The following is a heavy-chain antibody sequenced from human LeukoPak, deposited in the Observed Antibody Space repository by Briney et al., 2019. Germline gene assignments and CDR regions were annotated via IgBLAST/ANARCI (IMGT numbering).Heavy chain of an antibody. J-gene: IGHJ6*04. CDR2: ISAYNGNT. Sequence: GASVKVSCKASGYTFTSYGISWVRQAPGQGLEWMGWISAYNGNTNYAQKLQGRVTMTTDTSTSTAYMELRSLRSDDTAVYYCARDKSYYEILTGYYYYYGMDVWGKGTTVTVSS. CDR1: GYTFTSYG. V-gene: IGHV1-18*04. CDR3: ARDKSYYEILTGYYYYYGMDV. D-gene: IGHD3-9*01.